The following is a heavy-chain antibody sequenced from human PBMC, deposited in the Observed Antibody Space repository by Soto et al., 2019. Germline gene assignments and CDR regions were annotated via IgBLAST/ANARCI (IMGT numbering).Heavy chain of an antibody. Sequence: QVQLVQSGAEVKKPGASVKVSCKASGYTFTSYAMHWVRQAPGQRLEWMGWINAGNGNTKYSQKFQGRFTITRDTSASTAYMELSSLLSEDTVVYYCARGLNGYLYYFDYWGQGALVIVSS. D-gene: IGHD5-18*01. CDR1: GYTFTSYA. J-gene: IGHJ4*02. CDR2: INAGNGNT. V-gene: IGHV1-3*01. CDR3: ARGLNGYLYYFDY.